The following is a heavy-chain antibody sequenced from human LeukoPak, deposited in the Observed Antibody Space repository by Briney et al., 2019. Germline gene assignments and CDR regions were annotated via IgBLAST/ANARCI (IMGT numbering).Heavy chain of an antibody. V-gene: IGHV1-2*02. CDR2: INPNSGGT. D-gene: IGHD6-6*01. J-gene: IGHJ4*02. Sequence: ASVKVSCKASGYTFTGYYMHWVRQAPGQGLEWMGWINPNSGGTNYAQKVQGRVTMTRDTSISTAYMELSRLRSDDTGVYFCARGESIAGLGYWGQGNLVTVSS. CDR3: ARGESIAGLGY. CDR1: GYTFTGYY.